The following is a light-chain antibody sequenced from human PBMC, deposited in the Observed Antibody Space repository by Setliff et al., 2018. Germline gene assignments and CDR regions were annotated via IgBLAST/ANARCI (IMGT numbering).Light chain of an antibody. CDR2: WAA. CDR1: QSVLESSDNKNY. CDR3: HQYYNSPHT. Sequence: DIVMTQSPDSLAVSLGERTTINCKASQSVLESSDNKNYLAWYQQKPGQPPKLLIYWAATRESGVPDRFSGSESGTDFTLTISSLQAEDVAVYYCHQYYNSPHTFGQGTKVEIK. J-gene: IGKJ2*01. V-gene: IGKV4-1*01.